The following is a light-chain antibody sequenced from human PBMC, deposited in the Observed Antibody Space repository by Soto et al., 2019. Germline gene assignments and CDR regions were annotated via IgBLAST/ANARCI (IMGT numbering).Light chain of an antibody. J-gene: IGLJ2*01. Sequence: QSALTQPPSASGSPGQSVTISCTGTSSDVGAYNYVSWYQQHPGKAPKLMIYEVSKRPSGVPDRSSGSKSGNTASLTVSGLRAEDEADYYCSSHAGSINVAFGGGTKLTVL. CDR2: EVS. V-gene: IGLV2-8*01. CDR1: SSDVGAYNY. CDR3: SSHAGSINVA.